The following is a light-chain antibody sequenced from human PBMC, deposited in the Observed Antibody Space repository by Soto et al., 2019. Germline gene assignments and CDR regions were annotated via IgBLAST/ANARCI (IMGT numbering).Light chain of an antibody. V-gene: IGKV1-33*01. CDR3: QQYENLPT. CDR2: DAS. Sequence: DIQMTKSPSSLSESVGQRVTITCQASQNINNCLNWYQQKPGRAPKLLIYDASNLEAGVPSRFRGSGSGTDFTFTISRLQPEDIATYYCQQYENLPTFGQGTKVDIK. J-gene: IGKJ1*01. CDR1: QNINNC.